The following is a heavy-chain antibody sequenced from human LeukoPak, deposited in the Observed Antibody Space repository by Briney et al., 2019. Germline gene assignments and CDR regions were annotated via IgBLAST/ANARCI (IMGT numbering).Heavy chain of an antibody. J-gene: IGHJ4*02. CDR1: GGTFSSYA. CDR2: IIPIFGTA. CDR3: ARGWEGGYCSSTSCYGNTLFDY. Sequence: GASVKVSCKASGGTFSSYAISWVRQAPGQGLEWMGGIIPIFGTANYAQKFQGRVTITADESTSTAYMELSSLRSEDTAVYYCARGWEGGYCSSTSCYGNTLFDYWGQGTLVTVSS. V-gene: IGHV1-69*13. D-gene: IGHD2-2*01.